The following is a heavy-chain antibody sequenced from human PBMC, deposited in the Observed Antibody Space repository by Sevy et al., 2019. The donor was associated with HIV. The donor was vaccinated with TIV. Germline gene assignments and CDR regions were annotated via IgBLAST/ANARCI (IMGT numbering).Heavy chain of an antibody. D-gene: IGHD3-10*01. J-gene: IGHJ6*03. V-gene: IGHV3-23*01. CDR1: GFRFSSFA. Sequence: GGSLRLSCAASGFRFSSFAMIWVRQAPGKGLEWVSEICGGDGSTYYADSVTGRFTMSRDNSKTPLYLQMNSLRAEDTAVYYCAKYGRTAFRYYYYYYMDVWGKGTTVTVSS. CDR3: AKYGRTAFRYYYYYYMDV. CDR2: ICGGDGST.